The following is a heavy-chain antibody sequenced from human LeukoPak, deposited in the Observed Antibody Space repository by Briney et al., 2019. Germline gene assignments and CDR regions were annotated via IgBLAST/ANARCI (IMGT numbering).Heavy chain of an antibody. CDR2: ISGSGGST. Sequence: PGGSLRLSCAASGFTFSSYAMSWVRQAPGKGLEWVSAISGSGGSTYYADSVKGRFTISRDNSKNTLYLQMNSLRAEDTAVYYCAKSRNPTVTRLGYYYGMDVWGKGTTVTV. CDR1: GFTFSSYA. V-gene: IGHV3-23*01. D-gene: IGHD4-17*01. CDR3: AKSRNPTVTRLGYYYGMDV. J-gene: IGHJ6*04.